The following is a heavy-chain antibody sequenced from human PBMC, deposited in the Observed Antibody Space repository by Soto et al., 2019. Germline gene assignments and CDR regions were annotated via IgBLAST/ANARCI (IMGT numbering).Heavy chain of an antibody. J-gene: IGHJ5*02. Sequence: GVLRLSCAASGFTFSSYAMSWVRQAPGKGLEWVSAISGSGGSTYSADSVKGRFTISRDNSKNTLYLQMNSLRAEDTAVYYCAKDPTWGASSGYPPVEAWGQGTLVTVSS. V-gene: IGHV3-23*01. CDR1: GFTFSSYA. CDR3: AKDPTWGASSGYPPVEA. D-gene: IGHD3-22*01. CDR2: ISGSGGST.